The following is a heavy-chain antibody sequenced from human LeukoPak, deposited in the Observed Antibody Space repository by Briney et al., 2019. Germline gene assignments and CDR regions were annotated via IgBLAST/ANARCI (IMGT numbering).Heavy chain of an antibody. D-gene: IGHD6-13*01. CDR3: ARGGIAAAANYYYYGMDV. V-gene: IGHV3-23*01. CDR1: GFTFSSYA. Sequence: GGSLRLSCAASGFTFSSYAMSWVRQAPGKGLEWVSAISGSGGSAYYADSVKGRFTISRDNSKNTLYLQMNSLRAENTAVYYCARGGIAAAANYYYYGMDVWGQGTTVTVSS. CDR2: ISGSGGSA. J-gene: IGHJ6*02.